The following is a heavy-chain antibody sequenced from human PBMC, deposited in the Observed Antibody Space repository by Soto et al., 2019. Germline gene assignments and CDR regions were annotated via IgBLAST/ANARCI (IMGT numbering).Heavy chain of an antibody. Sequence: EVQLVESGGGLVQPGGSLRLSCAASGFTFGSYSMNWVRQAPGKGLEWVSFILSSSGVIYYADSVKGRFTISRDNSKNALYLQMNSLRAEDTAVYYCARVLRAPLVATAMAYYVYVWGKGTTVTVSS. CDR2: ILSSSGVI. D-gene: IGHD2-21*02. V-gene: IGHV3-48*01. CDR1: GFTFGSYS. CDR3: ARVLRAPLVATAMAYYVYV. J-gene: IGHJ6*03.